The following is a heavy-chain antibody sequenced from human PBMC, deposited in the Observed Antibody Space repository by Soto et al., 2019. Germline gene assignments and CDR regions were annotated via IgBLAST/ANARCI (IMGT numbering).Heavy chain of an antibody. V-gene: IGHV4-59*12. CDR3: ARVPDR. CDR2: IFYTGST. Sequence: PSETLSLTCIVSGDSISSYYWSWIRHSPGKGLEWIGYIFYTGSTNYNPSLKSRVTISVDRSKNQFSLKLSSVTAADTAVYYCARVPDRWGQGTLVTVSS. D-gene: IGHD2-2*01. CDR1: GDSISSYY. J-gene: IGHJ5*02.